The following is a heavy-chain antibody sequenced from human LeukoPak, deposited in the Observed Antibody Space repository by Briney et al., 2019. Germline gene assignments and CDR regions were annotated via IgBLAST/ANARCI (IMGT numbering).Heavy chain of an antibody. CDR2: ISGSGGNT. V-gene: IGHV3-23*01. J-gene: IGHJ4*02. CDR1: GFTFSSYA. Sequence: GGSLRLSCAASGFTFSSYAMSWVRQAPGKGLEWVSGISGSGGNTYYTDSMKDRFTISRDNSKNTLYLQMNSLRAEDTAVYYCARETGSGSYLLDYWGQGTLVTVSS. D-gene: IGHD1-26*01. CDR3: ARETGSGSYLLDY.